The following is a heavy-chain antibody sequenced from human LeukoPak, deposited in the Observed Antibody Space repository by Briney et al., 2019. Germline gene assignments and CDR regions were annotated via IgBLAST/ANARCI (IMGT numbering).Heavy chain of an antibody. Sequence: PGGSLRLSCEASGFSFSAFAMHWVRQAPGKGLEWVAVSSYDGRHKYYTDSVKGRFSISKDNSRSTLYLQMNSLRTDDTAVYYCMRERWYYHDGSFRLHYSFDLWGRGTLVTVSS. CDR3: MRERWYYHDGSFRLHYSFDL. J-gene: IGHJ2*01. CDR2: SSYDGRHK. D-gene: IGHD3-10*01. V-gene: IGHV3-30*14. CDR1: GFSFSAFA.